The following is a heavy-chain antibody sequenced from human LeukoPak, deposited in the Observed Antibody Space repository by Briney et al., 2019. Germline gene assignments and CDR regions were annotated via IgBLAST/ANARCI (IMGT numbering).Heavy chain of an antibody. CDR2: INHSGST. CDR3: ARLQGRGTNYYYYYYMDV. V-gene: IGHV4-34*01. D-gene: IGHD1-14*01. CDR1: GFTFSSYW. Sequence: GSLRLSCAASGFTFSSYWMHWIRQPPGKGLEWIGEINHSGSTNYNPSLKSRVTISVDTSKNQFSLKLSSVTAADTAVYYCARLQGRGTNYYYYYYMDVWGKGTTVTVSS. J-gene: IGHJ6*03.